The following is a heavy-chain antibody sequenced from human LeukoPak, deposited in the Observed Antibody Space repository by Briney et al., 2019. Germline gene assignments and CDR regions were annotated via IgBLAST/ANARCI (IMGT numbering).Heavy chain of an antibody. D-gene: IGHD2-15*01. CDR2: IYYSGST. CDR3: ARDLYCSGGSCYSVGAFDI. J-gene: IGHJ3*02. Sequence: PSETLSLTCTVSGGSISSSSYYWGWIRQPPGKGLEWIGSIYYSGSTYYNPSLKSRVTISVDTSKNQFSLKLSSVTAADTAVYYCARDLYCSGGSCYSVGAFDIWGQGTMATVSS. V-gene: IGHV4-39*07. CDR1: GGSISSSSYY.